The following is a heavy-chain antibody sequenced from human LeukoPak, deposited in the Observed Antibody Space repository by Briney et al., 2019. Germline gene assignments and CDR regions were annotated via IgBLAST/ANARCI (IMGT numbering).Heavy chain of an antibody. J-gene: IGHJ4*02. CDR2: ISYDGSNK. Sequence: HSGGSLRLSCAASGFTFGSYGMHWVRQAPGKGLEWVAVISYDGSNKYYADSVKGRFTISRDNSKNTLYLQMNSLRAEDTAVYYCAKAIYSSGWYGTVYWGQGTLVTVSS. CDR1: GFTFGSYG. V-gene: IGHV3-30*18. CDR3: AKAIYSSGWYGTVY. D-gene: IGHD6-19*01.